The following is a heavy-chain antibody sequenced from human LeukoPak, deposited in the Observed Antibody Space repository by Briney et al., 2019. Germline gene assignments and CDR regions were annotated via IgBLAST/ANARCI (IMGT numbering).Heavy chain of an antibody. CDR1: GGSISSSSYY. D-gene: IGHD6-19*01. V-gene: IGHV4-39*01. J-gene: IGHJ5*02. CDR3: ARHRCRRQWLPHRPTYNWFDP. CDR2: IYYSGST. Sequence: PSETLSLTCTVSGGSISSSSYYWGWIRQPPGKGLEWIGSIYYSGSTYYNPSLKSRVTISVDTSKNQFSLKLSSVTAADTAVYYCARHRCRRQWLPHRPTYNWFDPWGQGTLVTVSS.